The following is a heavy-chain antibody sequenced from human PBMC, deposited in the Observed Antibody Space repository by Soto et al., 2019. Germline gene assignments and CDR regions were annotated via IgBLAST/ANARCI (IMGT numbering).Heavy chain of an antibody. CDR3: ARVGRGFGVLRGAFDI. V-gene: IGHV4-34*01. D-gene: IGHD3-3*01. J-gene: IGHJ3*02. CDR1: GGSFSGYY. Sequence: SETLSLTCAVYGGSFSGYYWSWIRQPPRKGLEWIGEINHSGSTNYNPSLKSRVTISVDTSKNQFSLKLSSVTAADTAVYYCARVGRGFGVLRGAFDIWGQGTMVTVSS. CDR2: INHSGST.